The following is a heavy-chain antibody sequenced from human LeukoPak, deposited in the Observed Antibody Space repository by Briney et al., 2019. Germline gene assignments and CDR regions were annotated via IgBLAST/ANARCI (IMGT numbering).Heavy chain of an antibody. J-gene: IGHJ4*02. Sequence: SETLSLTCAVYGGSFSGYYWSWIRQPPGKGLEWIGEINHSGSTNYNPSLKSRVTISVDTSKNQFSLKLSSVTAADTAVYYCARVSGSGSYYYFDYWGQGTLVTVSS. CDR1: GGSFSGYY. V-gene: IGHV4-34*01. CDR3: ARVSGSGSYYYFDY. D-gene: IGHD3-10*01. CDR2: INHSGST.